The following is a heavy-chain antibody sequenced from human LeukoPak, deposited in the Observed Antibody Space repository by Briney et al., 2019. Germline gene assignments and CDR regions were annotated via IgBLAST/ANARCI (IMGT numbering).Heavy chain of an antibody. Sequence: ASVKVSCKTSGYTFTDFSVHWVRQAPGQGLEWMGIINPTGGSAGFAQKFQGRVTITADKSTSTAYMELSSLRSEDTAVYYCASYGITMVRGVTYWFDPWGQGTLVTVSS. CDR3: ASYGITMVRGVTYWFDP. V-gene: IGHV1-46*01. D-gene: IGHD3-10*01. J-gene: IGHJ5*02. CDR1: GYTFTDFS. CDR2: INPTGGSA.